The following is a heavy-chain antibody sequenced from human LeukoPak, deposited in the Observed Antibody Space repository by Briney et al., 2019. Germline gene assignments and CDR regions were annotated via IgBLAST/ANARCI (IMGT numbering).Heavy chain of an antibody. J-gene: IGHJ4*02. CDR2: TYYSGST. V-gene: IGHV4-59*11. Sequence: SETLSLTCTVSGGSISSHYWSWIRQPPGKGLEWIGYTYYSGSTNYNPSPKSRVTISVDTSKNQFSLKLSSVTAADTAVYYCARESADLIDYWGQGTLVTVSS. CDR3: ARESADLIDY. CDR1: GGSISSHY.